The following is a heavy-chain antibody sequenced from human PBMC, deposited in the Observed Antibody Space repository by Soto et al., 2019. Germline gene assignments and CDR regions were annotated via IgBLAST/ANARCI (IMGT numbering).Heavy chain of an antibody. V-gene: IGHV3-23*01. J-gene: IGHJ4*02. CDR2: ISGSGGST. D-gene: IGHD6-19*01. Sequence: GGSLRLSCAASGFTFSSYAMSWVRQAPGKGLEWVSAISGSGGSTYYADSVKGRFTISRDNSKNTLYLQMNSLRAEDTAVYYCAKDPSSGWYSADYFDYWGQGTLVTVSS. CDR1: GFTFSSYA. CDR3: AKDPSSGWYSADYFDY.